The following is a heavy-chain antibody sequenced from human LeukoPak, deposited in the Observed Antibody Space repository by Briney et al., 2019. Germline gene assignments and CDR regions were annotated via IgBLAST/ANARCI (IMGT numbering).Heavy chain of an antibody. J-gene: IGHJ4*02. CDR2: IYHSGST. Sequence: SETLSLTCTVSGGSISTGGYYWSWIRQPPGKGLEWIGYIYHSGSTYYNPSLKSRATISVDTSKNQFSLKLSSVTAADTAVYYCASPAAFDYWGQGTLVTVSS. D-gene: IGHD2-2*01. CDR3: ASPAAFDY. CDR1: GGSISTGGYY. V-gene: IGHV4-30-2*01.